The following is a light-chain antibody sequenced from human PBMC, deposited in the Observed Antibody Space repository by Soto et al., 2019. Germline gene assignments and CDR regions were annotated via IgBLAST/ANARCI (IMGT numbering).Light chain of an antibody. V-gene: IGKV3-15*01. Sequence: EIVMTQSPATLSVSPGERATLSCRASQSVSTNLAWYQQKPGQAPRLLIYGASTRATGFPDRFSGCGSGTEFILTISSLQSEDFAVYYCQQYSHWPTFGQGTKVEIK. J-gene: IGKJ1*01. CDR2: GAS. CDR3: QQYSHWPT. CDR1: QSVSTN.